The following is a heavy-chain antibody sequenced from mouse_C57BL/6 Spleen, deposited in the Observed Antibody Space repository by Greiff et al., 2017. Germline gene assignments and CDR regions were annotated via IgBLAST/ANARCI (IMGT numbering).Heavy chain of an antibody. CDR1: GYSFTGYY. Sequence: VQLQQSGPELVKPGASVKISCKASGYSFTGYYMHWVKQSPDQSLEWIGEINPCTGGTTYNQKFKGKATLTVDKSSSTAYMQLKSLTSEDSAVYYCAPRRDDDGACFAYWGQGTLVTVSA. J-gene: IGHJ3*01. CDR3: APRRDDDGACFAY. D-gene: IGHD2-4*01. V-gene: IGHV1-42*01. CDR2: INPCTGGT.